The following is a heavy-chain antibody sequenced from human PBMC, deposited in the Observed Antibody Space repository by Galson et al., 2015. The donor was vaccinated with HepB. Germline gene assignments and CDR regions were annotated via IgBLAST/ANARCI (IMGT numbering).Heavy chain of an antibody. Sequence: SLRLSCAASGFTFSSYAMSWVRQAPGKGLEWVSAISGSGGSTYYADSVKGRFTISRDNSKNTLYLQMNSLRAEDTAVYYCAKDRKGAVRRITIFGVVDRGGPFDYWGQGTLVTVSS. CDR1: GFTFSSYA. D-gene: IGHD3-3*01. CDR3: AKDRKGAVRRITIFGVVDRGGPFDY. CDR2: ISGSGGST. V-gene: IGHV3-23*01. J-gene: IGHJ4*02.